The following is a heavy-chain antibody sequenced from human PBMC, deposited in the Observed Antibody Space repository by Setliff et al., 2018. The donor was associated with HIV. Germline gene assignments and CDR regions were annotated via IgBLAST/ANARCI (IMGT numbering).Heavy chain of an antibody. CDR1: GDSISSSAYY. Sequence: CTVSGDSISSSAYYWGWIRQPPGKGLEWIGSMHNSGSTYYNPSVKSRVTISVDTSKNQFSLKLSSVTAADTAVYYCTRGRVSLGGLDVWGQGTPVTVSS. D-gene: IGHD6-6*01. V-gene: IGHV4-39*07. CDR2: MHNSGST. CDR3: TRGRVSLGGLDV. J-gene: IGHJ6*02.